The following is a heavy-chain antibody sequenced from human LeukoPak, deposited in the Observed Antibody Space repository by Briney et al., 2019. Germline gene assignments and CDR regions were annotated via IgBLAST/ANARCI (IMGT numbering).Heavy chain of an antibody. J-gene: IGHJ5*02. CDR1: GYTFTSYG. D-gene: IGHD3-9*01. CDR3: ARRTTYYDILTGYYTDRFDP. CDR2: ISAYNGNT. Sequence: GASVKVSCKASGYTFTSYGISWVRQAPGQGLECMGWISAYNGNTNYAQKLQGRVTMTTDTSTSTAYMELRSLRSDDTAVYYCARRTTYYDILTGYYTDRFDPWGQGTLVTVSS. V-gene: IGHV1-18*01.